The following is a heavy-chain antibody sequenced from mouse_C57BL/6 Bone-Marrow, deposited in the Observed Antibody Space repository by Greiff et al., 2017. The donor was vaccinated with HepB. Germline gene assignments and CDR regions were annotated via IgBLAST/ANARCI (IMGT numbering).Heavy chain of an antibody. CDR3: ASDYYGSSRFAY. CDR2: ISSGGSYT. J-gene: IGHJ3*01. CDR1: GFTFSSYG. Sequence: EVNVVESGGDLVKPGGSLKLSCAASGFTFSSYGMSWVRQTPDKRLEWVATISSGGSYTYYPDSVKGRFTISRDNAKNTLYLQMSSLKSEDTAMYYCASDYYGSSRFAYWGQGTLVTVSA. V-gene: IGHV5-6*01. D-gene: IGHD1-1*01.